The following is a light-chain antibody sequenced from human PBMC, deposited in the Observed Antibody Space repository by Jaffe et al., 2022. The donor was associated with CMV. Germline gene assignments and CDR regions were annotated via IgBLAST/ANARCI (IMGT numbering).Light chain of an antibody. V-gene: IGKV1-39*01. CDR2: AAS. CDR3: QQSYSTPYT. CDR1: RTIDNY. J-gene: IGKJ2*01. Sequence: DIQMTQSPSSLSASVGDRVTITCRASRTIDNYLNWYQQKVGKGPKLLVYAASILQTGVPPRFSASGSGTDFTLTISSLEPEDFVVYYCQQSYSTPYTFGQGTKLEIK.